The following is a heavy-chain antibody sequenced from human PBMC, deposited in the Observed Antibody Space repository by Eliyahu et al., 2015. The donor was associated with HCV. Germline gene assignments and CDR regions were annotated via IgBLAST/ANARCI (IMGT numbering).Heavy chain of an antibody. Sequence: HLQLQESGPGRVKPSETLSXXXXVPGXSIXXTSYSWGWIRQTPGKGLEWIGTVFHYXSTYYNPPLQSRVTISVDTSKNQFFLNVSAVTAADTAMYYCARHLYVSGSYYWFDPWGQGTLVTVSS. J-gene: IGHJ5*02. V-gene: IGHV4-39*01. CDR1: GXSIXXTSYS. CDR3: ARHLYVSGSYYWFDP. CDR2: VFHYXST. D-gene: IGHD1-26*01.